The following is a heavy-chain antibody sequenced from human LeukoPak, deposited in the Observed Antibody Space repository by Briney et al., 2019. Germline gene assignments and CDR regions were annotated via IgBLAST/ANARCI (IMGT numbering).Heavy chain of an antibody. CDR3: ASSITISLSHYFDY. Sequence: GGSLRLSCAASGVTFSSYSMNWVRQAPGKGLEWVSSISSSSSYIYYADSLKGRFTISRDNAKNSLYLQMNSLRAEDAAVYYCASSITISLSHYFDYWGQGTLVTVSS. CDR1: GVTFSSYS. V-gene: IGHV3-21*01. J-gene: IGHJ4*02. D-gene: IGHD3-3*01. CDR2: ISSSSSYI.